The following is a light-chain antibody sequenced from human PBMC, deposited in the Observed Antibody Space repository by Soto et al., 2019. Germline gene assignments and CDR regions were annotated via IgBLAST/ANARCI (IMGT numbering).Light chain of an antibody. J-gene: IGKJ1*01. Sequence: IAMTQSPATLSVSPGERATPFCRASQSVSSNLAWYQQKPGQAPRLIIYGASSRATGIPDRFSGSGSGTDCTLTISRLEPEDFAVYYCQQYGSSPWTFGQGTKVDIK. CDR1: QSVSSN. CDR3: QQYGSSPWT. CDR2: GAS. V-gene: IGKV3-20*01.